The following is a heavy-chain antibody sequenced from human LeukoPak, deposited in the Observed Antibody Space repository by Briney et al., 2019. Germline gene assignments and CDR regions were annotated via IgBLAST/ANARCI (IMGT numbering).Heavy chain of an antibody. CDR2: IIPILGIA. Sequence: SVNVSCKASGGTFSSYAISWVRQAPGQGLEWMGRIIPILGIANYAQKFQGRVTITADKSTSTAYMELSSLRSEDTAVYYCASLWGGSGSYYSPSFDYWGQGTLVTVSS. D-gene: IGHD3-10*01. CDR3: ASLWGGSGSYYSPSFDY. J-gene: IGHJ4*02. CDR1: GGTFSSYA. V-gene: IGHV1-69*04.